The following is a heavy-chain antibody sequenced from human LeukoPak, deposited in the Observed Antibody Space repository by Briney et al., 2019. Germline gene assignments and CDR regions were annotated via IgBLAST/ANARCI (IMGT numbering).Heavy chain of an antibody. CDR3: ARSMAVAGTGIDY. V-gene: IGHV4-59*01. J-gene: IGHJ4*01. Sequence: PSETLSLTCTVAGGSISSYYWNWIRQPPGKGLEWIGYIYYSGSTNYNPSLNSRDTISVDTSKNQCSLKLSSVTAADTAVYYCARSMAVAGTGIDYWGQGTMVTASS. CDR1: GGSISSYY. D-gene: IGHD6-19*01. CDR2: IYYSGST.